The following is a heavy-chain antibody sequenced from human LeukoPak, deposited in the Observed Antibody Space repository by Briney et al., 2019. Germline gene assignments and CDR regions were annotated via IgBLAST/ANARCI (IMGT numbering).Heavy chain of an antibody. D-gene: IGHD6-13*01. J-gene: IGHJ4*02. CDR3: SRDMAYSTFDY. Sequence: GGSLRLSCAASGFTFSTSWMTWVRQAPGKGLEWVATIKPDGSEKNYVDSVKGRFTISRDNFKNSLYLQMDSLRAEDTAVYFCSRDMAYSTFDYWGQGTLVTVSS. CDR1: GFTFSTSW. CDR2: IKPDGSEK. V-gene: IGHV3-7*01.